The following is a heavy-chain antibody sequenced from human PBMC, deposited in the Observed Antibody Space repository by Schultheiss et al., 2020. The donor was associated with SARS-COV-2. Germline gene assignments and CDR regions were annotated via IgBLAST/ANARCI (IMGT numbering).Heavy chain of an antibody. CDR2: INHSGST. V-gene: IGHV4-34*01. CDR3: ARRGYYGDRFDY. D-gene: IGHD4-17*01. J-gene: IGHJ4*02. CDR1: GGSFSGYY. Sequence: SQTLSLTCAVYGGSFSGYYWSWIRQPPGKGLEWIGEINHSGSTNYNPSLKSRVTISVDRSKNQFSLKLSSVTAADTAVYYCARRGYYGDRFDYWGQGTLATVSS.